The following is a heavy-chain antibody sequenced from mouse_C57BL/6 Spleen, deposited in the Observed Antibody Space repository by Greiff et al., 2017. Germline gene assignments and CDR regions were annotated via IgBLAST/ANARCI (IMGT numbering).Heavy chain of an antibody. CDR2: INPSTGGT. CDR1: GYSFTGYY. J-gene: IGHJ4*01. CDR3: ARWGGNFAMGC. V-gene: IGHV1-42*01. D-gene: IGHD2-1*01. Sequence: EVKLVESGPELVKPGASVKISCKASGYSFTGYYMTWVKQSPEKSLEWIGEINPSTGGTTYNQKFKAKATLTVDKSSSTAYMQLKSLTSEDSAVYYCARWGGNFAMGCWGQGTSVTVAS.